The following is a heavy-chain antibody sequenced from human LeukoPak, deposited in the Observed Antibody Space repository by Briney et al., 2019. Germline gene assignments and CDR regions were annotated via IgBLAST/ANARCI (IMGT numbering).Heavy chain of an antibody. CDR2: ISAYNGST. D-gene: IGHD3-22*01. CDR1: GYTFTSYG. J-gene: IGHJ4*02. Sequence: ASVKVSCKASGYTFTSYGISWVRQAPGQGLEWVGWISAYNGSTNYAQKLQGRVTMTTDTSTSTAYMELRSLRSDDTAVYYCARISYYYDSSGYDYWGQGTLVTVSS. CDR3: ARISYYYDSSGYDY. V-gene: IGHV1-18*01.